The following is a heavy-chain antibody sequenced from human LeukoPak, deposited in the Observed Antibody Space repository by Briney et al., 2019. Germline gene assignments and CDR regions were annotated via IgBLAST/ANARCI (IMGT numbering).Heavy chain of an antibody. CDR2: IYYSGST. D-gene: IGHD6-13*01. Sequence: SETLSLTCTVSGGSISSSSYYWGWIRQPPGKGLEWIGSIYYSGSTYYNPSLKSRVTISVDTSKNQFSLKLSSVTVADTAVYYCARQPYSSSWPRFDYWGQGTLVTVSS. CDR3: ARQPYSSSWPRFDY. J-gene: IGHJ4*02. CDR1: GGSISSSSYY. V-gene: IGHV4-39*01.